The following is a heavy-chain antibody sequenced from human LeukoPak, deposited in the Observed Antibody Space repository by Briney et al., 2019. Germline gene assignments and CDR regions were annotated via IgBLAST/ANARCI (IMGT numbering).Heavy chain of an antibody. Sequence: GGSLRLSCAASGFTFSSYGMHWVRQAPGKGLEWVAVISYDGSNKYYADSVKGRFTISRDNSKNTLYLQMNSLRAEETAVYYCAKQGGSIVVVTALPYYYFDYWGQGTLVTVSS. V-gene: IGHV3-30*18. J-gene: IGHJ4*02. CDR1: GFTFSSYG. CDR3: AKQGGSIVVVTALPYYYFDY. D-gene: IGHD2-21*02. CDR2: ISYDGSNK.